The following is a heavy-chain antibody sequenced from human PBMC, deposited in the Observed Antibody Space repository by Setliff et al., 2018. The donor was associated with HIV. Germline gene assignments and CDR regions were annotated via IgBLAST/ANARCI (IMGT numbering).Heavy chain of an antibody. CDR3: ASRIYYYDESRVLREEGFVP. J-gene: IGHJ5*02. V-gene: IGHV4-38-2*01. Sequence: SETLSLTCAVSGYAISSGYYWGWIRRPPGKGLEWIGEVNHSGSTNYNPSLKSRVTISVDTSKSQFSLKLTSVTAADTAMYYCASRIYYYDESRVLREEGFVPWGQGTLVTVSS. CDR2: VNHSGST. D-gene: IGHD3-22*01. CDR1: GYAISSGYY.